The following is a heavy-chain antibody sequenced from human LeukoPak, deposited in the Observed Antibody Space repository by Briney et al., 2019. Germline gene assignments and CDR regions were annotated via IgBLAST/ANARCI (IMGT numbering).Heavy chain of an antibody. CDR3: TTELDVRPNHY. CDR1: GSTFSNAW. Sequence: TGGSLSVSCAASGSTFSNAWMSWFRQAPGKGLEWVGRIKRKSDGRTTDYAAPVKGRFTISRDNSKNTLYLQMNSLKSEDTAVYYCTTELDVRPNHYWGQGTLVTVSS. CDR2: IKRKSDGRTT. V-gene: IGHV3-15*01. D-gene: IGHD1-14*01. J-gene: IGHJ4*02.